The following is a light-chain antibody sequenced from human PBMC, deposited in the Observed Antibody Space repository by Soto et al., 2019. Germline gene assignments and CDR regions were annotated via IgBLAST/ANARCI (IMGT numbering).Light chain of an antibody. Sequence: QSVLTQPPSVSEAPGQRVTISCTGSSSNIGAGYEAHWYQQVPGTAPKLLTYENNNRPSGVPDRFSGSKSGTSASLAITGLQAEDEADYYCQSYDRSLSGYVFGTGTKLTV. CDR2: ENN. J-gene: IGLJ1*01. V-gene: IGLV1-40*01. CDR3: QSYDRSLSGYV. CDR1: SSNIGAGYE.